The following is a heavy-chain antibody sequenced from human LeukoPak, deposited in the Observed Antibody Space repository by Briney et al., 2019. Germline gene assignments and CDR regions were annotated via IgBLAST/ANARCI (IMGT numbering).Heavy chain of an antibody. Sequence: GGSLRLSCSASRFTFSSYSMIWVRQAPGKGPEWVSYISNSGSSIYYADSVKGRFTISRDNAKNSLYLQMNSLRADDTAVYFCARDVPGGYFDYWGQGTLVTVSS. V-gene: IGHV3-48*01. CDR3: ARDVPGGYFDY. CDR1: RFTFSSYS. D-gene: IGHD2-8*02. CDR2: ISNSGSSI. J-gene: IGHJ4*02.